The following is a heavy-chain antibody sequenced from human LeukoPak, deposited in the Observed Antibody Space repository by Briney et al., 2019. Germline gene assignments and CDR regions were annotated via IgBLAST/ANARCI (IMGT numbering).Heavy chain of an antibody. J-gene: IGHJ4*02. CDR1: GYTFTGYY. Sequence: ASVKVSCKASGYTFTGYYMHWVRQAPGQGLEWMGWINPNSAGTNYAYNFQGRVTMTRDTSTNTAYMDLSSLRSDDTAVYYCARGITTGAPYWGQGTLVTVSS. CDR3: ARGITTGAPY. V-gene: IGHV1-2*02. D-gene: IGHD1-1*01. CDR2: INPNSAGT.